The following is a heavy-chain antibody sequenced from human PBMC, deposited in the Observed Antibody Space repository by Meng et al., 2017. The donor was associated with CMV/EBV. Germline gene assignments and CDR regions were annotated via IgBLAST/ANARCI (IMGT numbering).Heavy chain of an antibody. CDR2: IYPGDSDI. D-gene: IGHD5-12*01. Sequence: GGPLRLSCKGSGYSFTSYWIGWVRQMPGKGLEWMGIIYPGDSDIRYSPSFQGQVTISADKSISTAYLQWSSLKASDTAMYYCATSPVRGYSGYELSIPDYFDYWGQGTLVTVSS. V-gene: IGHV5-51*01. CDR3: ATSPVRGYSGYELSIPDYFDY. CDR1: GYSFTSYW. J-gene: IGHJ4*02.